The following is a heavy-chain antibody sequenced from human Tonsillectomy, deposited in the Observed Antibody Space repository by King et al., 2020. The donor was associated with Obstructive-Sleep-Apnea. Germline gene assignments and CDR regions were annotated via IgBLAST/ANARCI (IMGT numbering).Heavy chain of an antibody. J-gene: IGHJ4*02. Sequence: VQLVESGGGVVQPGRSLRLSCVASGFSFRTYGMHWVRQAPGKGLEWVAVIWYDGNNKFYKDSVKGRFTISRDNSKNTLYLQMNSLRAEDTAVYYCAKDALYGDYIDYWGQGTLVTVSS. CDR1: GFSFRTYG. V-gene: IGHV3-33*06. CDR3: AKDALYGDYIDY. CDR2: IWYDGNNK. D-gene: IGHD4-17*01.